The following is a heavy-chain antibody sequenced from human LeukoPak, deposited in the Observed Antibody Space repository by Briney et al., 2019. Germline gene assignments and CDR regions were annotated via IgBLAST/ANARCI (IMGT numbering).Heavy chain of an antibody. CDR1: GGSIGSYY. Sequence: SETLSLTCSVSGGSIGSYYWSWIRQPPGKGLEWIGYIYYSGSTNYNPSLKSRVTISVDTSKNQFSLKLSSVTAADTAVYYCARALNPGDSSRIFDYWGQGTLVTVSS. CDR2: IYYSGST. V-gene: IGHV4-59*01. CDR3: ARALNPGDSSRIFDY. J-gene: IGHJ4*02. D-gene: IGHD4-17*01.